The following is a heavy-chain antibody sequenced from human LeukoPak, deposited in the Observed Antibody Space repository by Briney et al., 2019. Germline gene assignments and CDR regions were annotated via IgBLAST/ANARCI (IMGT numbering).Heavy chain of an antibody. CDR3: ARDSLAYFDF. CDR1: GFTVNNFE. Sequence: PPGGSLRLSCAASGFTVNNFEMNSVRQAPGKWLGWISYISSSGSTMYYADSVKGRFTISREDAKNSLSLQMNNLRAEATAVYYCARDSLAYFDFWGQGTLVTVSS. D-gene: IGHD3-3*02. V-gene: IGHV3-48*03. J-gene: IGHJ4*02. CDR2: ISSSGSTM.